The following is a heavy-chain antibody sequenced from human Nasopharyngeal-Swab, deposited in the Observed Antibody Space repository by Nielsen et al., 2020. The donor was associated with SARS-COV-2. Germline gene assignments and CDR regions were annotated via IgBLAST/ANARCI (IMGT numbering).Heavy chain of an antibody. CDR1: GFTFSSYS. CDR3: ARTARGSYRDYFDY. J-gene: IGHJ4*02. Sequence: GESLKISCAASGFTFSSYSMNWVRQAPGKGLEWVSSVSSTSSYIYYADSLKGRFTISRDNSKNTLYLQMNSLRAEDTAVYYCARTARGSYRDYFDYWGQGTLVTVSS. D-gene: IGHD1-26*01. CDR2: VSSTSSYI. V-gene: IGHV3-21*01.